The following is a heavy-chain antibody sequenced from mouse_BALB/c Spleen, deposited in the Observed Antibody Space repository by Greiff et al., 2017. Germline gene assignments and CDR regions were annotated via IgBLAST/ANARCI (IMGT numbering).Heavy chain of an antibody. J-gene: IGHJ1*01. CDR3: ARNYGSSYWYFDV. V-gene: IGHV1S41*01. CDR1: GYTFTSYW. Sequence: DLVKPGASVKLSCKASGYTFTSYWINWIKQRPGQGLAWIGRIAPGSGSTYYNEMFKYKATLTVDTSSSTAYIQLSSLSSEDSAVYFCARNYGSSYWYFDVWGAGTTVTVSS. CDR2: IAPGSGST. D-gene: IGHD1-1*01.